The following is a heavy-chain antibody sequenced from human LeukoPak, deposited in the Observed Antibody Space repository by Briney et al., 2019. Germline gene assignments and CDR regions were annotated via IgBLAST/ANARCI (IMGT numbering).Heavy chain of an antibody. CDR2: INWNAVRV. D-gene: IGHD3-22*01. Sequence: GGSLRLSCAASGFTFNNYGMSWVRQAPGKGLEWVSGINWNAVRVGYADSVKGRFTISRDNAKNSLYPQMNSLRAEDTAFYYCARLRNYDSSGYYFEIDYWGQGTLVTVSS. CDR1: GFTFNNYG. CDR3: ARLRNYDSSGYYFEIDY. J-gene: IGHJ4*02. V-gene: IGHV3-20*04.